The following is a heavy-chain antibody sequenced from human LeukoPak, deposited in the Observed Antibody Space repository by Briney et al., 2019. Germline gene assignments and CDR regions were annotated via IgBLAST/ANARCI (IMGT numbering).Heavy chain of an antibody. Sequence: GGSLRLSCAASGFTFSSYAMSWVRQAPGKGLEWVSAISGSGGSTYYADSVKGRFTISRDNSKNTLYLQMNSLRAEDTAVYYCAKDKRPIMITFGGVIALDAFDIWGQGTMVTVSS. CDR3: AKDKRPIMITFGGVIALDAFDI. J-gene: IGHJ3*02. CDR2: ISGSGGST. CDR1: GFTFSSYA. V-gene: IGHV3-23*01. D-gene: IGHD3-16*02.